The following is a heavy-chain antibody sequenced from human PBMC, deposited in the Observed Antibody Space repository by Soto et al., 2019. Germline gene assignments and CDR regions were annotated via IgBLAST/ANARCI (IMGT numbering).Heavy chain of an antibody. CDR2: ISAYNGNT. Sequence: ASVKVSCKASGYTFTSCGISWVRQAPGQGLEWMGWISAYNGNTNYAQKLQGRVTMTTDTSTSTAYMELRSLRSDDTAVYYCARAVSSXDFWSGYYTGRYYGMDVWGRGTTVTVSS. CDR1: GYTFTSCG. J-gene: IGHJ6*02. CDR3: ARAVSSXDFWSGYYTGRYYGMDV. V-gene: IGHV1-18*04. D-gene: IGHD3-3*01.